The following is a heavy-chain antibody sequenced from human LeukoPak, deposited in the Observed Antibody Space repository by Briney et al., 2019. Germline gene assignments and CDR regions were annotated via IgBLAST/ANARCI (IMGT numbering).Heavy chain of an antibody. CDR2: ISSSSSYI. CDR1: GFTFSSYS. V-gene: IGHV3-21*01. J-gene: IGHJ4*02. CDR3: ARDFVLSGSSWFDY. Sequence: GGSLRLSCAASGFTFSSYSMNWVRQAPGKGLEWVSSISSSSSYIYYADSVKGRFTISRDSAKNSLYLQMNSLRAEDTAVYYCARDFVLSGSSWFDYWGQGTLVTVSS. D-gene: IGHD6-13*01.